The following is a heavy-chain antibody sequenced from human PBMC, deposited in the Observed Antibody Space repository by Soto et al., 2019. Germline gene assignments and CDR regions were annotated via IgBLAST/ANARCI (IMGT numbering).Heavy chain of an antibody. J-gene: IGHJ6*02. CDR1: GGTFSSYT. CDR2: IIPILGIA. V-gene: IGHV1-69*08. CDR3: ATDYGDYYYYGMDV. Sequence: QVQLVQSGAEVKKPGSSVKVSCKASGGTFSSYTISWVRQAPGQGLEWMGRIIPILGIANYAQKFQGRVTITADKSTSKAYMELSSLRSEDTAVYYCATDYGDYYYYGMDVWGQGTTVTVSS. D-gene: IGHD4-17*01.